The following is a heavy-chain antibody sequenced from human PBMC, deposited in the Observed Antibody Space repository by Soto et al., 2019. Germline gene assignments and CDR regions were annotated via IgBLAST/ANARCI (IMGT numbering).Heavy chain of an antibody. J-gene: IGHJ6*02. CDR2: ISYDGSNK. V-gene: IGHV3-30*18. CDR3: AKERGITPLDV. CDR1: GFTFSSYG. D-gene: IGHD3-3*01. Sequence: PGGSLRLSCAASGFTFSSYGMHWVRQAPGKGLEWVAVISYDGSNKYYADSVKGRFTISRDNSKNTLYLQMNSLRAEDTAVYYCAKERGITPLDVWGQGTTVTVSS.